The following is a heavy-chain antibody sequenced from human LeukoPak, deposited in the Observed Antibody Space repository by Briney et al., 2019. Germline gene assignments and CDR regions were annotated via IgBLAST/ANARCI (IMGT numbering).Heavy chain of an antibody. CDR3: VKDFDY. CDR2: IGGGGSPK. J-gene: IGHJ4*02. CDR1: GFTFSNYA. Sequence: GGSLRLSCAASGFTFSNYAMSWVRQTPGKGLEWVSTIGGGGSPKFYTDSVKGRFTISRDNSRNTLYLQMNSLSAEDSAIYYCVKDFDYWGQGTPVTVSS. V-gene: IGHV3-23*01.